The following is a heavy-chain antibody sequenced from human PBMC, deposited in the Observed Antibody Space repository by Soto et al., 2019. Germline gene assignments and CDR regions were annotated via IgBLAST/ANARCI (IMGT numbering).Heavy chain of an antibody. D-gene: IGHD2-21*01. CDR1: GVPFSGST. Sequence: PRLSXRLSSSVSGVPFSGSTIHLFRQAYGKGLEWVGRIKSKANSYATAYTESLKGRFTISRDDSKNTVYLQMNSLKTEDTAVYYCTRRGEKFVQAFDLWGQGTMVNV. V-gene: IGHV3-73*01. CDR2: IKSKANSYAT. J-gene: IGHJ3*01. CDR3: TRRGEKFVQAFDL.